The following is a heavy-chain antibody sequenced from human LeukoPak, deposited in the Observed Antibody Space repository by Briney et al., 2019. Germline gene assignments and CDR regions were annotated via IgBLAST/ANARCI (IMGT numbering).Heavy chain of an antibody. V-gene: IGHV1-69*05. CDR2: FIPFSGTS. CDR1: GGSFDNYV. D-gene: IGHD5-18*01. CDR3: ARIQDSTHGLFDY. Sequence: SVKVSCKASGGSFDNYVISWVRQAPGQGRKWIGRFIPFSGTSDYAQKFQGRVTITMDESTAYMDLTSLRSEDTAVYYCARIQDSTHGLFDYWGQGTLVTVSS. J-gene: IGHJ4*02.